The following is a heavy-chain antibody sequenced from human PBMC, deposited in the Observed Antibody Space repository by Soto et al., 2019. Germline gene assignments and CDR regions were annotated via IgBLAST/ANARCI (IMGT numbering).Heavy chain of an antibody. CDR1: GYFFTSHY. D-gene: IGHD3-10*01. V-gene: IGHV1-2*06. Sequence: QVQLVQSGAEVEKPGASVKVSCKTSGYFFTSHYIHWVRLAPGRGLEWMGRINPNNGDTNSPQKFQCRVTMTSDTSISTAYMEMSGLMSVDTALYYCAREITYGGGSFSLGWWGQVPLVIVSS. J-gene: IGHJ4*02. CDR3: AREITYGGGSFSLGW. CDR2: INPNNGDT.